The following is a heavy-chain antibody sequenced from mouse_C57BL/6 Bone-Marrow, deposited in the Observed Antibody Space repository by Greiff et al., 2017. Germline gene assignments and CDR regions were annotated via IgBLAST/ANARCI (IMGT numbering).Heavy chain of an antibody. V-gene: IGHV14-4*01. CDR1: GFNIKDDY. CDR3: TTPITYYFDY. CDR2: IDPENGDT. Sequence: EVQLQQSGAELVRPGASVKLSCTASGFNIKDDYMHWVKQRPEQGLEWIGWIDPENGDTEYASKFQGKATITADTSSNTAYLQLSSLTSEDTAVYYCTTPITYYFDYWGQGTTLTVAS. J-gene: IGHJ2*01. D-gene: IGHD1-1*01.